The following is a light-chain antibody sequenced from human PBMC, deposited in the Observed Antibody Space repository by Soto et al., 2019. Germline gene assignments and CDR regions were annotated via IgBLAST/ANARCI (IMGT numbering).Light chain of an antibody. CDR3: GTWDSGLSTVV. CDR2: DDS. CDR1: TSNIGDNS. Sequence: QAVVTQPPSESAAPGQRVTISCAGSTSNIGDNSVYWYQHLPGTAPKLLIFDDSDRPSGIPGRFSGSKSGTSATLVITGLQTGDEADYYCGTWDSGLSTVVLGGGTKLTVL. V-gene: IGLV1-51*01. J-gene: IGLJ2*01.